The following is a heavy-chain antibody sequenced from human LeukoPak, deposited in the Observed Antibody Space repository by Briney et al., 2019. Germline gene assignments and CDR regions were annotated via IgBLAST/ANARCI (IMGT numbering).Heavy chain of an antibody. CDR1: GGSITKNGYY. D-gene: IGHD1-26*01. CDR3: ARVELWDAKMEGRYSGSYRFDY. J-gene: IGHJ4*02. V-gene: IGHV4-39*07. CDR2: MHYNGST. Sequence: SETLSLTCSVSGGSITKNGYYWGWIRQSPETGLEWIGSMHYNGSTYYNPSLNSRVTISVDTSKNQFSLKLSSVTAADTAVYYCARVELWDAKMEGRYSGSYRFDYWGQGTLVTVSS.